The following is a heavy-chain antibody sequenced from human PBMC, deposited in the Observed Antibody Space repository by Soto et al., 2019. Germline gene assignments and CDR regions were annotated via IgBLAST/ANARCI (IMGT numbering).Heavy chain of an antibody. CDR1: GRSFSGYY. CDR3: ARSYGGNSGTFDF. Sequence: QVQLQQWGAGLLRPSEALSLTCAVYGRSFSGYYWSWIRQPPGKGLEWIGEINHSGSTTYNPSLKSRVTISVDTSHNHFSLQLSSVTAADTAVYYCARSYGGNSGTFDFWGQGTLVTVSS. V-gene: IGHV4-34*01. D-gene: IGHD4-17*01. CDR2: INHSGST. J-gene: IGHJ4*02.